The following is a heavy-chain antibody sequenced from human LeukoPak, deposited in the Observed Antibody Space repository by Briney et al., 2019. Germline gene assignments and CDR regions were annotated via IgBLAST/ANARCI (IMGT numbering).Heavy chain of an antibody. Sequence: GRSLRLSCAASGFTFDDYAMHWVRQAPGKGLEWVSGISWNSGSIGYADSVKGRFTIPRDNAKNSLYLQMNSLRAEDTALYYCAKSSGGRWLQSFDYWGQGTLVTVSS. J-gene: IGHJ4*02. CDR1: GFTFDDYA. CDR3: AKSSGGRWLQSFDY. V-gene: IGHV3-9*01. CDR2: ISWNSGSI. D-gene: IGHD5-24*01.